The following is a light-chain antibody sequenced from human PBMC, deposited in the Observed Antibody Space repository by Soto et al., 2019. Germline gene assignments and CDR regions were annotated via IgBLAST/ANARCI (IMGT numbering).Light chain of an antibody. CDR1: QSISSY. V-gene: IGKV1-39*01. J-gene: IGKJ4*01. CDR2: AAS. CDR3: QQSYSTLALT. Sequence: DIQMTQSPSSLSASVGDRVTITCRASQSISSYLNWYQQKPGKAPKLQIYAASSLQSGVPSRFSGSGSGTDFTLTISSLQPEDFATYYCQQSYSTLALTFGGGTKVEIK.